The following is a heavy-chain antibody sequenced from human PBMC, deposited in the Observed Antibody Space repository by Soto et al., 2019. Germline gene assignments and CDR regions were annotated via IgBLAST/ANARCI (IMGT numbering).Heavy chain of an antibody. V-gene: IGHV6-1*01. D-gene: IGHD6-19*01. Sequence: SQTLSLTCAISGDSVSRNNAAWNWIRQSPSRGLEWLGRTYYRSKWYIEYAVSVRSRITINPDTSKNQFSLQLNSLTPEDAAMYYCARGNSGLRAFDVWGQGTMVTVSS. J-gene: IGHJ3*01. CDR2: TYYRSKWYI. CDR1: GDSVSRNNAA. CDR3: ARGNSGLRAFDV.